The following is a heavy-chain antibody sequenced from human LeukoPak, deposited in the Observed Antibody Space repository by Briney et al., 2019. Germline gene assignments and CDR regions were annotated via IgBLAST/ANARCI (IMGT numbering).Heavy chain of an antibody. J-gene: IGHJ5*02. CDR2: IYYSGST. CDR1: GGSISSYY. CDR3: ATTHYYFESGGSWRFDP. D-gene: IGHD3-22*01. Sequence: SETLSLTRTVSGGSISSYYWSWIRQPPGKGLEWIGYIYYSGSTNYNPSLKSRVTISVDTSKNQFSLKLASVTAADTAVYYCATTHYYFESGGSWRFDPWGQGTLVTVSS. V-gene: IGHV4-59*08.